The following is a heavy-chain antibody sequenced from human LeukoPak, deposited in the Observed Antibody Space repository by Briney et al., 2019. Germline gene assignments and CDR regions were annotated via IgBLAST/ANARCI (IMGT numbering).Heavy chain of an antibody. D-gene: IGHD3-10*01. CDR3: ARGGTMVRGAPTGGYMDV. CDR2: INPSGGST. Sequence: GASVKVSCKASGDTFTSYYMHWVRQAPGQGLEWMGVINPSGGSTSYAQKSQGRVTMTRDTSIGTAYMELSRLRSDDTAVYYCARGGTMVRGAPTGGYMDVWGKGTTVTVSS. J-gene: IGHJ6*03. V-gene: IGHV1-46*01. CDR1: GDTFTSYY.